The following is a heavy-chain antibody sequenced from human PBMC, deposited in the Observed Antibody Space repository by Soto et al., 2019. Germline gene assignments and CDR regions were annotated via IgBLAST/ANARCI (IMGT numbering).Heavy chain of an antibody. Sequence: EVQLVESGGGLVQRGGSLRLSCAGSGFTFSSNWMHWVRQDPGKGLVWVSRLNSDGTSANYADSVKGRFTISRDNAKKTLSLQMNSLTAEDTALYYCARGPSGWYGFDYWGQGTLVTVSS. CDR1: GFTFSSNW. D-gene: IGHD6-19*01. J-gene: IGHJ4*02. CDR3: ARGPSGWYGFDY. V-gene: IGHV3-74*01. CDR2: LNSDGTSA.